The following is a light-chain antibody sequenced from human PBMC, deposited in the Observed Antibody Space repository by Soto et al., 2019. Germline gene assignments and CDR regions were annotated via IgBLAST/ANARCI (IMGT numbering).Light chain of an antibody. CDR2: GAS. Sequence: ETLMTRSPATLSVSPGERATLSCRASQSVSTNLAWYQQKLGQAPRLLIYGASSRATGIPARFSGGGSGTEFTLTISSLQSEDFAVYYCQQYNNWPRTFGQGTKVDIK. CDR1: QSVSTN. J-gene: IGKJ1*01. CDR3: QQYNNWPRT. V-gene: IGKV3-15*01.